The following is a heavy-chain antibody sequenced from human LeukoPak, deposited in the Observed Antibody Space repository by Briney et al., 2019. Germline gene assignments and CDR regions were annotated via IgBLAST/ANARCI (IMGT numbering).Heavy chain of an antibody. CDR1: GYTFTSYG. Sequence: ASVKVSCRASGYTFTSYGISWVRQAPGQGLEWMGWINPNSGGTNYAQKFQGRVTMTRDTSISTAYMELSRLRSDDTAVYYCARDQFDYWGQGTLVTVSS. V-gene: IGHV1-2*02. CDR3: ARDQFDY. J-gene: IGHJ4*02. CDR2: INPNSGGT.